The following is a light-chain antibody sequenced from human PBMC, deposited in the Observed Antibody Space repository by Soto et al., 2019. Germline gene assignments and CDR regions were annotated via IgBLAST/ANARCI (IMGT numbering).Light chain of an antibody. CDR1: QSVSSK. J-gene: IGKJ1*01. Sequence: EIVMTQSPATLSVSPGERATLSCRASQSVSSKLAWYQQKPGQGPRLLIYGASTRATGIPASFSGSGSGTEFTLTLSSMQSEDFAVYYCQHYRTWLWTFGQGTKVEIK. CDR2: GAS. CDR3: QHYRTWLWT. V-gene: IGKV3-15*01.